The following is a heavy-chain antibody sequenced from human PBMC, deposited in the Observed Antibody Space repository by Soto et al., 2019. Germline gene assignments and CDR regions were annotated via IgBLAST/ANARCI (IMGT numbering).Heavy chain of an antibody. CDR2: MNPNSGNT. D-gene: IGHD3-10*01. V-gene: IGHV1-8*01. Sequence: ASVKVSCKASGYTFTSYDINWVRQATGQGLEWMGWMNPNSGNTGYAQKFQGRVTMTRSTSISTAYMELSSLRSEDTAVYYCARYSGSGPFENYYYMDVWGKGTTVTVSS. J-gene: IGHJ6*03. CDR3: ARYSGSGPFENYYYMDV. CDR1: GYTFTSYD.